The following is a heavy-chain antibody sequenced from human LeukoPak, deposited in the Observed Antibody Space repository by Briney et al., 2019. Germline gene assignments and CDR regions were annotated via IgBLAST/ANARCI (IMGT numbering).Heavy chain of an antibody. CDR1: GGSISSYY. J-gene: IGHJ1*01. Sequence: SETLSLTCTVSGGSISSYYWSWIRQPPGKGLEWIGYIYYSGSTNYNPSLKSRVTISVDTSKNQFSLKLSSVTAADTAVYYCARGRIKRAEYFQHWGQGTLVTVSS. CDR2: IYYSGST. D-gene: IGHD2-15*01. CDR3: ARGRIKRAEYFQH. V-gene: IGHV4-59*01.